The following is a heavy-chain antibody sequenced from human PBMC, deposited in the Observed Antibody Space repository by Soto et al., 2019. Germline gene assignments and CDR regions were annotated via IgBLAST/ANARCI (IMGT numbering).Heavy chain of an antibody. V-gene: IGHV4-34*01. CDR1: GGSFSGYY. D-gene: IGHD6-19*01. CDR3: ARGLRQWLVLGYYYYGMDV. CDR2: INHSGST. Sequence: SETLSLTCAVYGGSFSGYYWSWIRQPPGKGLEWIGEINHSGSTNYNPSLKSRVTISVDTSKNQFSLKLSSVTAADTAVYYCARGLRQWLVLGYYYYGMDVWGQGTTVTVSS. J-gene: IGHJ6*02.